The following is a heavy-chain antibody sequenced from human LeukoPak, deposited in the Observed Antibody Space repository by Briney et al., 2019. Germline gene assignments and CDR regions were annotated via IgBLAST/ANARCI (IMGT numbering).Heavy chain of an antibody. Sequence: GGSLRLSCAASGISFSNYSMNWVRQAPGKGLEWVSSISSSSSNIYYADSVKGRFTISRDNAKNSLYLQMNSLRVEDTPVYYCPTCTTGGTFGSLREIKRSREIDYWGQGTLVTVSS. CDR3: PTCTTGGTFGSLREIKRSREIDY. J-gene: IGHJ4*02. CDR1: GISFSNYS. D-gene: IGHD1-1*01. CDR2: ISSSSSNI. V-gene: IGHV3-21*01.